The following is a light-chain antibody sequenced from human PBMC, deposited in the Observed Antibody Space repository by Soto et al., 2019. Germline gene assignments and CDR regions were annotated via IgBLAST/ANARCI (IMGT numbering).Light chain of an antibody. CDR3: QQLHGFPRYT. J-gene: IGKJ2*01. V-gene: IGKV1-9*01. Sequence: DIQLTQSPSFLSASVGDRVTITCRASAAIGTYLACYQQKAGKPPTLLVYDASTVQDGVPSRFTGSGSGTEFSLVISRLQPEDFATYYCQQLHGFPRYTFGQGTTVDI. CDR1: AAIGTY. CDR2: DAS.